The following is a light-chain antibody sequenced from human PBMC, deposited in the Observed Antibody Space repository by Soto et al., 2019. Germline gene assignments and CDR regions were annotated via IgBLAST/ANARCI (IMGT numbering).Light chain of an antibody. CDR2: GAS. V-gene: IGKV3-15*01. CDR1: QSVSSN. CDR3: QQAGT. J-gene: IGKJ3*01. Sequence: EIVMTQSPATLSVSPGERATLSCRASQSVSSNLAWYQQKPGQAPRLLIYGASTRATGIPDRFSGSGSGTEFTLTISSLQSEDFAVYYCQQAGTFGPGTKVDIK.